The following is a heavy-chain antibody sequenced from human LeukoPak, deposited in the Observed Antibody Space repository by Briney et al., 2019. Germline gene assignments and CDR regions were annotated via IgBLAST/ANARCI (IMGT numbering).Heavy chain of an antibody. CDR3: ARALIVGATIGAFQH. CDR1: GGTFSSYT. J-gene: IGHJ1*01. CDR2: IIPILGIA. Sequence: SVKVSCKASGGTFSSYTISWVRQAPGQGLEWMGRIIPILGIANYAQKFQGGVTITADKSTSTAYMELSSLRSEDTAVYYCARALIVGATIGAFQHWGQGTLVTVSS. D-gene: IGHD1-26*01. V-gene: IGHV1-69*02.